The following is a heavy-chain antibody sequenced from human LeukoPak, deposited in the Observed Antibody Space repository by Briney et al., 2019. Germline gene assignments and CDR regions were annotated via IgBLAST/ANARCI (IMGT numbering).Heavy chain of an antibody. CDR1: GYTFTSYG. J-gene: IGHJ6*02. V-gene: IGHV1-18*01. CDR3: ARDGSGGYDYYYYYGMDV. CDR2: ISAYNGNT. D-gene: IGHD5-12*01. Sequence: ASVKVSCKASGYTFTSYGISWVRQAPGQGLEWMGWISAYNGNTNYAQKLQGRVTMTTDTSTSTAYMELRSLRSDDTAVYYCARDGSGGYDYYYYYGMDVWGQGTTVTVSS.